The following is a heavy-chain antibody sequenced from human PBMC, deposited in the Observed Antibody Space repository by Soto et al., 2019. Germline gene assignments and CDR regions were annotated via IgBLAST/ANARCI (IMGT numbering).Heavy chain of an antibody. V-gene: IGHV4-59*01. Sequence: QVQLQESGPGLVKPSETLSLTCTVSGGSISSYYWSWIRQPPGKGLEWIGYIYYSGSTNYNPSLKRRVIISVDTSKNQFSLKLSSVTAADTAVYYCARDYGDYVGWFDPWGQGTLVTVSS. CDR1: GGSISSYY. J-gene: IGHJ5*02. D-gene: IGHD4-17*01. CDR2: IYYSGST. CDR3: ARDYGDYVGWFDP.